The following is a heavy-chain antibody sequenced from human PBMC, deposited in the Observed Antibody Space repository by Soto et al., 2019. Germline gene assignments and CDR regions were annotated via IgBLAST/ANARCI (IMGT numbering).Heavy chain of an antibody. J-gene: IGHJ4*02. CDR1: GFTFASYV. D-gene: IGHD3-16*02. V-gene: IGHV3-23*01. CDR3: ANAEHPRRSIGFDY. CDR2: ISATGGST. Sequence: GGSLRLSCAGPGFTFASYVMTWVRQAPGKGLEWVSSISATGGSTYYAGSVKGRFTISRDNSKNTLYLQMNSLRAEDTAIYYCANAEHPRRSIGFDYWGQGTLVTVPQ.